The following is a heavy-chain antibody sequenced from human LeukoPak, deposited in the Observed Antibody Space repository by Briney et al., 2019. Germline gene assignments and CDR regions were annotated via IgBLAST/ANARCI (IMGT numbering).Heavy chain of an antibody. CDR1: GFTFSSYG. J-gene: IGHJ4*02. D-gene: IGHD3-10*01. V-gene: IGHV3-30*03. CDR2: ISYDGSNK. Sequence: PGRSLRLSCAASGFTFSSYGMHWVRQAPGKGLEWVAVISYDGSNKYYADSVKGRFTISRDNSKNTLYLQMNSLRAEDTAVYYCATELITMVRGVTFDYWGQGTLVTVSS. CDR3: ATELITMVRGVTFDY.